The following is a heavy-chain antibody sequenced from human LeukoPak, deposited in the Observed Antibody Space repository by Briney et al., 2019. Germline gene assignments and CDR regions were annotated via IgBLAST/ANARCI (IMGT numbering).Heavy chain of an antibody. J-gene: IGHJ4*02. CDR2: IYYSGGT. CDR1: GASISISDYC. CDR3: ARASSGYYYPSDY. V-gene: IGHV4-30-4*08. Sequence: PSQTLSLTCPVSGASISISDYCWSWIRQPPGKGLEWIGDIYYSGGTCYIPSLKSRVTISVDTSKNQFSLKLSSVTAADTAVYYCARASSGYYYPSDYWGQGTLVTVSS. D-gene: IGHD3-22*01.